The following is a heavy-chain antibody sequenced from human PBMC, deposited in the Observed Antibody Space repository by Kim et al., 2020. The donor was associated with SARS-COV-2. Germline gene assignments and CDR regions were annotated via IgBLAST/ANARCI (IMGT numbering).Heavy chain of an antibody. CDR2: ITATGGDT. Sequence: GGSLRLSCEASEFTFSNFAMTWVRQAPGKGLEWVSAITATGGDTYYADSVKGRSTISRDNFKKTLFLEIHSLRAEDTAIYYCAKDNGGYGWDYDYGKDV. CDR1: EFTFSNFA. D-gene: IGHD1-26*01. V-gene: IGHV3-23*01. CDR3: AKDNGGYGWDYDYGKDV. J-gene: IGHJ6*01.